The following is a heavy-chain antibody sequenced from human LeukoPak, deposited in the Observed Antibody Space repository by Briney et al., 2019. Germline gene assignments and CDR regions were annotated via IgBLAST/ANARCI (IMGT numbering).Heavy chain of an antibody. J-gene: IGHJ5*02. V-gene: IGHV3-74*01. Sequence: PGGSLRLSCAAPGFTLNCYWMHWIRQAPGKGLVWVSRINSDGSTTSYADSVKGRFTISRDNSKNTLYLQMNSLKAEDTAVYFCARVATGSYDWFDPWGQGTLVTVSS. D-gene: IGHD3-10*01. CDR2: INSDGSTT. CDR3: ARVATGSYDWFDP. CDR1: GFTLNCYW.